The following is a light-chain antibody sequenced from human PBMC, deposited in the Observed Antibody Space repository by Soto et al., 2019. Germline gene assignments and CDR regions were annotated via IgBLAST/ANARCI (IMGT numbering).Light chain of an antibody. CDR3: QQNYDTPIT. J-gene: IGKJ5*01. CDR2: AAS. CDR1: QSIGTF. Sequence: DFEMTQSPASLSAFVVDRVTMTFLASQSIGTFLSWYQQKSGRAPKLLIYAASSLQIGVPSRFSGSGSGTNFTLTISSLQPEDFATYFCQQNYDTPITFGQGTRLEN. V-gene: IGKV1-39*01.